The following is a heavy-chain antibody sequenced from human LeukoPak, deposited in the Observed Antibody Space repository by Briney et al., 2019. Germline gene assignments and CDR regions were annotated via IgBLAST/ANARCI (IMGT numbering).Heavy chain of an antibody. CDR1: GYTITGYY. CDR2: INPNSGSK. J-gene: IGHJ4*02. V-gene: IGHV1-2*02. Sequence: ASVKVSCKASGYTITGYYVHWMRQPPGQGLEWMGLINPNSGSKNYAQKIQGRVTMTRDTSIRTAYMELSRLRSDDTAVYYCARELGGDYAYFDYWGQGTLVTVSS. CDR3: ARELGGDYAYFDY. D-gene: IGHD4-17*01.